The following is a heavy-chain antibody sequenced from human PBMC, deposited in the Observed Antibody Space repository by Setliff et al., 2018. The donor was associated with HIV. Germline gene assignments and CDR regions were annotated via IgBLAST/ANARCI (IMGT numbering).Heavy chain of an antibody. CDR2: IYHSGST. J-gene: IGHJ4*02. CDR1: GYSISSDYY. V-gene: IGHV4-38-2*02. Sequence: SETLSLTCTVSGYSISSDYYWGWIRQPPGKGLEWIGNIYHSGSTYYNPSLKSRVTISVDTSKNQFSLKLSSVTAADTAVYYCARWPPHRSSDYDQEYYFDYWGQGTLGTSPQ. CDR3: ARWPPHRSSDYDQEYYFDY. D-gene: IGHD3-22*01.